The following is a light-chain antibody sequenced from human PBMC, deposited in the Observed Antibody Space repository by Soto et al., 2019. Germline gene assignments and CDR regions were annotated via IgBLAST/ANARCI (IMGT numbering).Light chain of an antibody. CDR3: QQYGTSFWT. J-gene: IGKJ1*01. Sequence: EIVLTQSPGTLSLSPGERATLSCRTSQSVSSSDLAWYQQKPGQAPRLLVYGASSRATGIPDRFSGSGSGTDFTLTISRLEPEDFAVYYCQQYGTSFWTFGHGTKVDIK. CDR2: GAS. CDR1: QSVSSSD. V-gene: IGKV3-20*01.